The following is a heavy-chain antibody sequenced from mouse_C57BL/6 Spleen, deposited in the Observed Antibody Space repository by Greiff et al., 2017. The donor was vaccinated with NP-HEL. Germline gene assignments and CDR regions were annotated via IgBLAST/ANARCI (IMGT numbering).Heavy chain of an antibody. CDR2: IYPGSGST. CDR3: ASYYYGSSLSYWYFDV. Sequence: QVQLQQPGAELVKPGASMKMSCKASGYTFTSYWITWVKQRPGQGLEWIGDIYPGSGSTNYNEKFKSKATLTVDTSSSTAYMQLSSLTSEDSAVYYCASYYYGSSLSYWYFDVWGTGTTVTVSS. J-gene: IGHJ1*03. V-gene: IGHV1-55*01. D-gene: IGHD1-1*01. CDR1: GYTFTSYW.